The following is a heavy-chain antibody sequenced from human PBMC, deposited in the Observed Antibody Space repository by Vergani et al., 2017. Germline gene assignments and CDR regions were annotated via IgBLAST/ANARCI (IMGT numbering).Heavy chain of an antibody. CDR1: GGSISSGSYY. V-gene: IGHV4-61*02. Sequence: QVQLQESGPGLVKPSQTLSLTCTVSGGSISSGSYYWSWIRQPAGKGLEWIGRIYTSGSTNYNPSLKSRVTMSVDTSKNQFSLKLSSVTAADTAVYYCVSEYYYYGMDVWGQGTTVTVSS. J-gene: IGHJ6*02. CDR3: VSEYYYYGMDV. CDR2: IYTSGST.